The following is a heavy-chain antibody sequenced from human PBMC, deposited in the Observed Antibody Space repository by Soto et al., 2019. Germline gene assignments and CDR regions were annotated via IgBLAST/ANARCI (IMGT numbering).Heavy chain of an antibody. CDR3: ARGGHVVVVTAAFDY. Sequence: QVQLVQSGAEVKKPGASVKVSCKASGNTFTNYYIHWVRQAPGQGLEWMGTIKPSGGHTTNAQKLLGRVTMTRDTSTSTLYMELTSLRSQDTAVYYCARGGHVVVVTAAFDYWGQGTLVTVSS. CDR1: GNTFTNYY. D-gene: IGHD2-21*02. CDR2: IKPSGGHT. J-gene: IGHJ4*02. V-gene: IGHV1-46*01.